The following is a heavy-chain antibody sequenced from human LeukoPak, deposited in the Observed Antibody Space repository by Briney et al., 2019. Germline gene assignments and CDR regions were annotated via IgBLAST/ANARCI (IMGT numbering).Heavy chain of an antibody. V-gene: IGHV3-30*04. CDR1: GFTFSTYA. D-gene: IGHD2-15*01. Sequence: GGSLRLSCAASGFTFSTYAMHWVRQAPGKGLEWVAVITHDEVNKYYADSVKGRFTISRDNSKNTLYLQMNSLRAEDTAVYYCARDPRYCSGGSCNDAFDIWGQGTMVTVSS. CDR3: ARDPRYCSGGSCNDAFDI. J-gene: IGHJ3*02. CDR2: ITHDEVNK.